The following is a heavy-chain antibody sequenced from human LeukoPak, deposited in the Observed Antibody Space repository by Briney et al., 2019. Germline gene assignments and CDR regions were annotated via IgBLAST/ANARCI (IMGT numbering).Heavy chain of an antibody. J-gene: IGHJ4*02. CDR3: APFPGKSSSVLDY. D-gene: IGHD6-19*01. V-gene: IGHV3-23*01. CDR2: IRGSGGST. Sequence: GGSLRLSCAASGFTFSSYAMSWVRQAPGRGLEWVSAIRGSGGSTYYADSVKGRFTVSRDNSKNTLYLQMNSLRAEDTAVYYCAPFPGKSSSVLDYWGQGTLVTVSS. CDR1: GFTFSSYA.